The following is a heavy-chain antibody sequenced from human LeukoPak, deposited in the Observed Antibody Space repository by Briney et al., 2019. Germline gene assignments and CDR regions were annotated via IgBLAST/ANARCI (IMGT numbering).Heavy chain of an antibody. CDR1: GGSISSSSYY. J-gene: IGHJ4*02. Sequence: SETLSLTCTVSGGSISSSSYYWGWIRQPPGKGLEWIGSIYYSGSTYYNSSLKSRVTISVDTSKNQFSLKLSSVTAADTAVYYCARHAIQIVGASFDYWGQGTLVTVSS. V-gene: IGHV4-39*01. CDR3: ARHAIQIVGASFDY. CDR2: IYYSGST. D-gene: IGHD1-26*01.